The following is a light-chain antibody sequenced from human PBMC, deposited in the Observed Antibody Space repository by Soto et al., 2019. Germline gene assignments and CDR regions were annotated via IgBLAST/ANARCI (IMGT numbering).Light chain of an antibody. CDR3: SSYTTTTTLV. CDR1: SSDVGSYNY. V-gene: IGLV2-14*01. CDR2: DVN. J-gene: IGLJ1*01. Sequence: QSALTQPASVSGSPGQSITISCTGTSSDVGSYNYVSWYQQHPGKAPKLMIYDVNNWPSGFSNRFSGSKSGNTASLTISGLQAGDEADYFCSSYTTTTTLVFGTGTKVTVL.